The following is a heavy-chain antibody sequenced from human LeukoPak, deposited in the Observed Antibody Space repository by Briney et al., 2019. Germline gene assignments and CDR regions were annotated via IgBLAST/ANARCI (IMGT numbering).Heavy chain of an antibody. V-gene: IGHV3-20*04. J-gene: IGHJ6*03. CDR1: GFTFDDYG. CDR3: ARGWYVVVTATSYYYMDV. CDR2: INWNGDTI. Sequence: PGGSLRLSCAASGFTFDDYGMTWVRQAPGKGLEWVSGINWNGDTIGYADSVKGRFTISRDNAKNSLYLQMNSLRAEDTALYYCARGWYVVVTATSYYYMDVWGKGTTVTISS. D-gene: IGHD2-21*02.